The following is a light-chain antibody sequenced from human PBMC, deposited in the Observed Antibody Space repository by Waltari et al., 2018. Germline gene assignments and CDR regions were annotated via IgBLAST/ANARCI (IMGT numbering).Light chain of an antibody. Sequence: DIQMTQSPSTLSASVGDRVNITCRASQSISSWLAWYQQKPGKAPKLLIYKASSLESGVPSRFSGSGSGTEFTLTLSSLQPDDFATYYCQQYNSYSTFGQGTKVEIK. CDR1: QSISSW. V-gene: IGKV1-5*03. CDR3: QQYNSYST. CDR2: KAS. J-gene: IGKJ1*01.